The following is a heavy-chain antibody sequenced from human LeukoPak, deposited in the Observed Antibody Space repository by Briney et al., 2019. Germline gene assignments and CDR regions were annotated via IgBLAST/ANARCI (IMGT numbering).Heavy chain of an antibody. J-gene: IGHJ6*03. CDR1: GFTFSGSA. CDR2: IRSKANSYAT. CDR3: SREWEVAASYYYYYYVDV. V-gene: IGHV3-73*01. Sequence: PGGSLRLSCAASGFTFSGSAMHWVRQASGKGLEWVGRIRSKANSYATAYAASVKGRFTISRDDSKNTAYLQMNSLKTEDTAVYYCSREWEVAASYYYYYYVDVWGKGTTVTVSS. D-gene: IGHD2-15*01.